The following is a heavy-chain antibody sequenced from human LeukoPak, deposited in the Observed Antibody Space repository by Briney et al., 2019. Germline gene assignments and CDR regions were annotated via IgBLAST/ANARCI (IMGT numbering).Heavy chain of an antibody. J-gene: IGHJ3*02. V-gene: IGHV4-59*08. CDR2: IYYSGST. Sequence: PSETLSLTCTVSGGPISSYYWSWIRQPPGKGLEWIGYIYYSGSTNYNPSLKSRVTISVDTSKNQFSLKLSSVTAADTAVYYCARLGTRNIVVVPAAMSVWAFDIWGQGTMVTVSS. CDR1: GGPISSYY. D-gene: IGHD2-2*01. CDR3: ARLGTRNIVVVPAAMSVWAFDI.